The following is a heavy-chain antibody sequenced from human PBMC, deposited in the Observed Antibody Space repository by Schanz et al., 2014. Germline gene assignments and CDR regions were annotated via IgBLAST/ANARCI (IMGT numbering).Heavy chain of an antibody. CDR3: AKCIGWYGRCAFDI. J-gene: IGHJ3*02. D-gene: IGHD6-19*01. CDR1: GFTFSSYG. Sequence: QVQLVESGGGLVRPGRSLRLSCAASGFTFSSYGMHWVRQAPGKGLEWVAFIRYDGSNKYYADSVKGRFTISRDNAKNSVYLQMHSLRAEDTAVYYCAKCIGWYGRCAFDIWGQGTMVTVSS. V-gene: IGHV3-33*03. CDR2: IRYDGSNK.